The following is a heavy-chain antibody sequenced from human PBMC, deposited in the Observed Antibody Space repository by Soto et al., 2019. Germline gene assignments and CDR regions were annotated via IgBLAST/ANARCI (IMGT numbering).Heavy chain of an antibody. Sequence: GGSLRLSCAASGFTFSSYSMNWVRQAPGKGLEWVSSISSSSSYIYYVDSVKGRFTISRDNAKNSLYLQMNSLRAEDTAVYYCARDHGGAPAFDYWGQGTLVTVSS. V-gene: IGHV3-21*01. CDR1: GFTFSSYS. J-gene: IGHJ4*02. CDR2: ISSSSSYI. D-gene: IGHD4-17*01. CDR3: ARDHGGAPAFDY.